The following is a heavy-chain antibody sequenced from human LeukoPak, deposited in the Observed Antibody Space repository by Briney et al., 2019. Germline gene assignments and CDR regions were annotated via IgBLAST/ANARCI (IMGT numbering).Heavy chain of an antibody. D-gene: IGHD1-26*01. Sequence: AGGSLRLSCAASGFTFSSYAMHWVRQAPGKGLEWVAVISYDGSNKYYADSVKGRFTISRDNSKNTLYLQMNSLRAEDTAVYYCARVGATPPSPYYYYYGMDVWGQGTTVTVSS. CDR3: ARVGATPPSPYYYYYGMDV. V-gene: IGHV3-30-3*01. J-gene: IGHJ6*02. CDR2: ISYDGSNK. CDR1: GFTFSSYA.